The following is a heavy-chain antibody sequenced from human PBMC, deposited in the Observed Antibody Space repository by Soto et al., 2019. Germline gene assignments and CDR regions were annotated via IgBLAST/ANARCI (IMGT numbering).Heavy chain of an antibody. CDR2: INPNSGGT. J-gene: IGHJ6*03. V-gene: IGHV1-2*04. D-gene: IGHD1-7*01. Sequence: GGSLRLSCAASGFTFSSYWMHWVRQAPGQGREWMGWINPNSGGTNYAQKFQGWVTMTRDTSISTAYMELSRLRSDDTAVYYCARGSVTGTTFYYYYYMDVWGKGTTVTVSS. CDR1: GFTFSSYW. CDR3: ARGSVTGTTFYYYYYMDV.